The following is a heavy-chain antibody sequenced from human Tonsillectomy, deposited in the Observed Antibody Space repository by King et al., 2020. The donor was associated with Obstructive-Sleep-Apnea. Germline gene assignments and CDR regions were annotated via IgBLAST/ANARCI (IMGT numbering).Heavy chain of an antibody. Sequence: ITLKESGPTLVKPTQTLTLTCTVSWFSISTSGVGVGWIRQAPGKALEWLSLIYVYEDKRYIPSLNSRLTITKDTSVNQVVLTMTNMDPVDTATYYCAHRSSGGPSGFDYWGQGTLVIVSS. D-gene: IGHD6-19*01. V-gene: IGHV2-5*01. CDR2: IYVYEDK. CDR1: WFSISTSGVG. J-gene: IGHJ4*02. CDR3: AHRSSGGPSGFDY.